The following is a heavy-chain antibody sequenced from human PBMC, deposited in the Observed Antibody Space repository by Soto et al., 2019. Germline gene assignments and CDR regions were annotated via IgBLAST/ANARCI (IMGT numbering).Heavy chain of an antibody. D-gene: IGHD4-17*01. Sequence: SETLSLTCTVSGGSISSYYWSWIRQPPGKGLEWIGYIYYSGSTNYNPSLKSRVTISVDTSKNQFSLKLSSVTAADTAVYYCVRVMTTVTYNWFDPWGQGTLVTVSS. CDR1: GGSISSYY. J-gene: IGHJ5*02. V-gene: IGHV4-59*01. CDR2: IYYSGST. CDR3: VRVMTTVTYNWFDP.